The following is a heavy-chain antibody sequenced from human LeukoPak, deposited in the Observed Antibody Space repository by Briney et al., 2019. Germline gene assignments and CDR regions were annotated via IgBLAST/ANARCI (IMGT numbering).Heavy chain of an antibody. D-gene: IGHD3-10*01. CDR2: IKSKTDGGTV. CDR3: TKDHGSGSYYFDY. Sequence: GGSLRLSCAASGFTFSNVWMSWVRQAPGKGLEWVVRIKSKTDGGTVDYAAPVKGRFTISRDDLKNTLYLEMNSLKTEDTAVYYCTKDHGSGSYYFDYWGQGTLVTVSS. J-gene: IGHJ4*02. V-gene: IGHV3-15*01. CDR1: GFTFSNVW.